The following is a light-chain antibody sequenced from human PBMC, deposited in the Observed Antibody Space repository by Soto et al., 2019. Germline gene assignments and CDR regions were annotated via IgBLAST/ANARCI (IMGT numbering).Light chain of an antibody. J-gene: IGKJ4*02. CDR1: QSISQW. Sequence: DIQMTQSPSTLSASVGDRVAITCRASQSISQWVAWYQQKPGRAPELLIYDASKLKSGVPSRFSGSGSGTEFSLTFTSLQPDDSATYYCQQYDGYSCTFGRGNKVEIK. CDR3: QQYDGYSCT. V-gene: IGKV1-5*01. CDR2: DAS.